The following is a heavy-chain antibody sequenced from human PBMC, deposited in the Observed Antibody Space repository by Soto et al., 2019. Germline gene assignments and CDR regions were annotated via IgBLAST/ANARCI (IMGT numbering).Heavy chain of an antibody. V-gene: IGHV3-23*01. D-gene: IGHD2-2*01. CDR3: AKDIGADIVVVPAAIGAFDI. CDR1: GFTFSSYA. J-gene: IGHJ3*02. CDR2: ISGSGGST. Sequence: GGSLRLSCAASGFTFSSYAMSWVRQAPGKGLEWVSAISGSGGSTYYADSVKGRFTISRDNSKNTLYLQMNSLRAEDTAVYYCAKDIGADIVVVPAAIGAFDIWGQGTMVTVSS.